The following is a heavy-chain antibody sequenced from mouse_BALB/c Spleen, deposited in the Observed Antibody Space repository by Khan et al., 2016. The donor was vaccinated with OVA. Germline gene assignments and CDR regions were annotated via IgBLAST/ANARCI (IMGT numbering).Heavy chain of an antibody. Sequence: QVQLQQSGAELVRPGASVKLSCKASGYTFTSYWMNWVRQRPRQDLEWIGKINPSDSESHYNQIFKDKATLTVDKSSGTAYMQLSSLTSEDSAVYYCARREKYGYDPSWFAYWGQGTLVIVSA. V-gene: IGHV1-52*01. J-gene: IGHJ3*01. D-gene: IGHD2-2*01. CDR3: ARREKYGYDPSWFAY. CDR1: GYTFTSYW. CDR2: INPSDSES.